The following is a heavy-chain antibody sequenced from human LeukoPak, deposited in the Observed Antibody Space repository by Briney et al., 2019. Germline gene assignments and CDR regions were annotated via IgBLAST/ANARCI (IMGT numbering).Heavy chain of an antibody. CDR3: ARSYDFWSGFDH. V-gene: IGHV4-59*01. CDR1: GGSISSYY. CDR2: IYYSGST. D-gene: IGHD3-3*01. J-gene: IGHJ4*02. Sequence: PSETLSLTCTVSGGSISSYYWSWIRQPPGKGLEWIGYIYYSGSTNYNPSLKSRVTISVDTSKNQFSLKLSSVTAADTAVYYCARSYDFWSGFDHWGQGTLVTVSS.